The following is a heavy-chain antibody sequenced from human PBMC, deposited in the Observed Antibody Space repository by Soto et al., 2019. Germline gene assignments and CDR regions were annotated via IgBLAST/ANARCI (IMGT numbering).Heavy chain of an antibody. CDR1: GYTFTSYY. CDR2: INPSGGST. Sequence: ASVKVSCKASGYTFTSYYMHWVRQAPGQGLEWMGIINPSGGSTSYAQKFQGRVTMTRDTSTSTVYMELSSLRSEDTAVYYCARAYGDYHPKPNGGMDVWGQGTTVTVS. V-gene: IGHV1-46*03. J-gene: IGHJ6*02. D-gene: IGHD4-17*01. CDR3: ARAYGDYHPKPNGGMDV.